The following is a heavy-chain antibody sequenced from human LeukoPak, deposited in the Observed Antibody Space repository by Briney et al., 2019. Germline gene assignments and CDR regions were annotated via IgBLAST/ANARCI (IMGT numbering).Heavy chain of an antibody. D-gene: IGHD3-22*01. CDR2: IKRDGSEK. J-gene: IGHJ4*02. CDR3: ARRAGDYSHPYDY. Sequence: GGSLRLSCAASGFNLRSYWMTWVRQAPGKGLEWVANIKRDGSEKNYVDSVKGRFTISRDSSKNTLYLQMNSLRAEDTAVYYCARRAGDYSHPYDYWGQGTLVTVSS. V-gene: IGHV3-7*03. CDR1: GFNLRSYW.